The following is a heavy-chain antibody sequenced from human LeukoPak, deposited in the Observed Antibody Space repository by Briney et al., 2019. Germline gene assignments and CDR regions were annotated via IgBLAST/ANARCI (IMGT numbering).Heavy chain of an antibody. CDR1: GFTFSSYS. V-gene: IGHV3-21*01. Sequence: GGSLRLSCAASGFTFSSYSMNWVRQAPGKGLEWVSSISSSSSYIYYADSVKGRFTISRDNAKNSLYLQMNSLRAEDTAVYSCVRGESGIQENSFDIWGQGTLVTVSS. CDR3: VRGESGIQENSFDI. CDR2: ISSSSSYI. D-gene: IGHD2/OR15-2a*01. J-gene: IGHJ3*02.